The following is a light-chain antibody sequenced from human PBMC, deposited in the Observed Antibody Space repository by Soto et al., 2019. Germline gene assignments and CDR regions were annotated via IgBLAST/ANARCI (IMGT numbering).Light chain of an antibody. CDR1: QSISTN. CDR2: GAS. J-gene: IGKJ1*01. Sequence: EIVMTQSPATLSVSPGERATLSCRASQSISTNLAWYQQRPGQAPRLLIYGASTRATGISVRFSGSGSGTEFPLTISSLQSEDFAVYYCQHYDNWPPRTFGQGTKVDIK. V-gene: IGKV3-15*01. CDR3: QHYDNWPPRT.